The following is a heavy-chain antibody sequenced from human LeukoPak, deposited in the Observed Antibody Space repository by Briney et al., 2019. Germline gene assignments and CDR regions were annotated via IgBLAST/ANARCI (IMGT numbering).Heavy chain of an antibody. V-gene: IGHV3-7*01. Sequence: GGSLRLSCAVSGFTFADYWMNWVRQAPGKGLEWVASIRQDGGEKSYVDSVKGRFSISRDNTKNSLYLQMSSLRAEDTAVYYCARDGTAPGLYFDLWGQGTLVTVSS. CDR2: IRQDGGEK. CDR3: ARDGTAPGLYFDL. J-gene: IGHJ4*01. D-gene: IGHD6-13*01. CDR1: GFTFADYW.